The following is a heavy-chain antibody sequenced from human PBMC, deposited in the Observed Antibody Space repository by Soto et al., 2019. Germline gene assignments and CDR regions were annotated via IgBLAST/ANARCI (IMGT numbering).Heavy chain of an antibody. CDR2: IYSIGST. J-gene: IGHJ6*02. Sequence: QLQLQESGPGLVKPSETLSLTCTVSGGSISSSSYWGWIRQPPGKGLEWIGSIYSIGSTYYNPSLKSRVTISGDTSKNQFSLKLSSVTDADTAVYYCRRSSRYSTDVWGQGTTGTVSS. D-gene: IGHD6-13*01. CDR3: RRSSRYSTDV. CDR1: GGSISSSSY. V-gene: IGHV4-39*01.